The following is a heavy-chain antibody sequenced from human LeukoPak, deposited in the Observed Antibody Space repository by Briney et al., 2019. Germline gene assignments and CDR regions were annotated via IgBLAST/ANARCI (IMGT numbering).Heavy chain of an antibody. D-gene: IGHD4-17*01. Sequence: GGSLRLSCAASGFTVSRNYMMWVRQAPGKGLEWVSVISNDAKTNYADSVKGRFTISRDNAKNSLYLQMNSLRAEDTAVYYCARGGRGAVTTNSYFDYWGQGTLVTVSS. V-gene: IGHV3-66*01. J-gene: IGHJ4*02. CDR1: GFTVSRNY. CDR2: ISNDAKT. CDR3: ARGGRGAVTTNSYFDY.